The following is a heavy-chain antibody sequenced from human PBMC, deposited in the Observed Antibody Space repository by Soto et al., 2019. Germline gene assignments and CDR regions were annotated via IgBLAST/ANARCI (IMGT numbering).Heavy chain of an antibody. J-gene: IGHJ6*02. V-gene: IGHV3-30-3*01. CDR1: GFTFSSYA. CDR3: ARDDSSGYPDYYGMYV. Sequence: QVQLVESGGGVVQPGRSLRLSCAASGFTFSSYAMHWVRQAPGKGLEWVAVISYDGSNKYYADSVKGRFTISRDNSKNTLYLQMNSLRAEDTDVYYCARDDSSGYPDYYGMYVWGQGTTVTVSS. CDR2: ISYDGSNK. D-gene: IGHD6-25*01.